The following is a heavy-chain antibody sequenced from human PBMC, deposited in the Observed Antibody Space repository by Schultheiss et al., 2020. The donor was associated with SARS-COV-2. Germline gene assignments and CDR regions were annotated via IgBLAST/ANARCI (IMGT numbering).Heavy chain of an antibody. D-gene: IGHD2-2*01. V-gene: IGHV4-61*08. CDR1: GGSVSSGVYY. CDR2: IYYSGST. Sequence: SQTLSLTCTVSGGSVSSGVYYWSWIRQPPGKGLEWIGYIYYSGSTNYNPSLKSRVTISVDTSKNQFSLKLSSVTAADTAVYYCARDVIVVVPEDYYYYGMDVWGQGTTVTVSS. J-gene: IGHJ6*02. CDR3: ARDVIVVVPEDYYYYGMDV.